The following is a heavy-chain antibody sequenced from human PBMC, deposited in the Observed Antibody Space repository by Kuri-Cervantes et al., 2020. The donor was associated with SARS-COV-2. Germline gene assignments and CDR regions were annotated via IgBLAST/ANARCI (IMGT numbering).Heavy chain of an antibody. Sequence: GGSLRLSCAASGFTFSSYGMHWVRQAPGKGLEWVAVIWYDGSNKYYADSVKGRFTISRDDSKNTVFLQMNSLRAEDTAVYYCARHGTGYDFWGQGTLVTVSS. CDR2: IWYDGSNK. CDR3: ARHGTGYDF. CDR1: GFTFSSYG. V-gene: IGHV3-33*08. D-gene: IGHD3/OR15-3a*01. J-gene: IGHJ4*02.